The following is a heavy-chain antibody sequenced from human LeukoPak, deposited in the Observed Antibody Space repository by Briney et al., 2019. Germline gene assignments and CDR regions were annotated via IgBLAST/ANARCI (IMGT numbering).Heavy chain of an antibody. CDR3: ARALGDDSSGYYDY. CDR2: FYHSGST. Sequence: PSQTLSLTCAVSGGSISSGGYSWSWIRQPPGKGLEWIGYFYHSGSTYYNPSLKSRVTISVDRSKNQFSLKLSSVTAADTAVYYCARALGDDSSGYYDYWGQGTLVTVSS. V-gene: IGHV4-30-2*01. CDR1: GGSISSGGYS. J-gene: IGHJ4*02. D-gene: IGHD3-22*01.